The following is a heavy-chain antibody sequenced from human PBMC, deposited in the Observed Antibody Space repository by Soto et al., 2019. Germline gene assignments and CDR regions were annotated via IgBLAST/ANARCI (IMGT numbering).Heavy chain of an antibody. CDR1: GGSISTYY. J-gene: IGHJ4*02. Sequence: SETLSLTCTVSGGSISTYYWSWIRQSPGKGLEWIGYIYYNGRTNYNPSLKSRVTISVDTSENQFSLKLTSVSAADTAVYYCARDGSCYNLWDGPYSFDYCGQGIQVTVSS. CDR3: ARDGSCYNLWDGPYSFDY. V-gene: IGHV4-59*01. D-gene: IGHD3-3*01. CDR2: IYYNGRT.